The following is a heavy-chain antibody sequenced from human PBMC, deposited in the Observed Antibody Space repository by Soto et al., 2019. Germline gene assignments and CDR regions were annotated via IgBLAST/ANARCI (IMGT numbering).Heavy chain of an antibody. CDR1: GFTFSSYA. D-gene: IGHD3-10*01. Sequence: EVQLLESGGGLVQPGGSLRLSCAASGFTFSSYAMSWVRQAPGKGLEWVSAISGSGGSTYYADSVKGRFTISRDNSKNTLYLQMNSLRAEDTAVYYCAKGRYGSGSQSPRGYYYYMDVWGIGTTVTVSS. V-gene: IGHV3-23*01. CDR2: ISGSGGST. J-gene: IGHJ6*03. CDR3: AKGRYGSGSQSPRGYYYYMDV.